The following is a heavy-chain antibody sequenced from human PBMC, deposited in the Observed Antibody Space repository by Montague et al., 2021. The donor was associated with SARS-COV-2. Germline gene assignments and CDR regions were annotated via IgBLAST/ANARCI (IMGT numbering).Heavy chain of an antibody. D-gene: IGHD3-16*02. Sequence: SLRLSCAASGFTFINYDMNWVRQAPGKGPDCISYISTSAYTTSYAGSFQGRFTISRDNGKNSLYLQMNSLRVEDTAVYYFTRDYRSIVGDGLDIWGQGTKVTVSS. CDR2: ISTSAYTT. J-gene: IGHJ3*02. CDR1: GFTFINYD. V-gene: IGHV3-48*03. CDR3: TRDYRSIVGDGLDI.